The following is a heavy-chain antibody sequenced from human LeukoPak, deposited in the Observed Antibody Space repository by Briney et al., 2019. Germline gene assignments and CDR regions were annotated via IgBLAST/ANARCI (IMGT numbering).Heavy chain of an antibody. CDR3: ARSGDPSLTTVVTNWFDP. D-gene: IGHD4-23*01. CDR2: TIPIFGTA. CDR1: GGTFSSYA. V-gene: IGHV1-69*13. Sequence: SVKVSCKASGGTFSSYAISWVRQAPGQGLEWMGGTIPIFGTANYAQKFQGRVTITADESTSTAYMELSSLRSEDTAVYYCARSGDPSLTTVVTNWFDPWGQGTLVTVSS. J-gene: IGHJ5*02.